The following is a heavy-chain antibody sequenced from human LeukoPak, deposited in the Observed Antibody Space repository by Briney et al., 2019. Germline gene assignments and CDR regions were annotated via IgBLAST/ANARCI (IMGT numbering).Heavy chain of an antibody. CDR3: ARAFGCYPGICGFDI. CDR1: GGSISSYY. V-gene: IGHV4-59*01. CDR2: IHYSGST. Sequence: PSETLSLTCTVSGGSISSYYWSLIRQPPGKGLDWIGYIHYSGSTKYNPSLKSRVTISADTSKFHFSLKLGSVTAADTAVYYCARAFGCYPGICGFDIWGPGTMVTVSS. D-gene: IGHD2-15*01. J-gene: IGHJ3*02.